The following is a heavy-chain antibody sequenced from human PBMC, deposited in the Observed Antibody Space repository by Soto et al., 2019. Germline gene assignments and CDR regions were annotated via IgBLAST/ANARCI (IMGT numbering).Heavy chain of an antibody. D-gene: IGHD6-19*01. Sequence: GGSLRLSCAASGFTFSSYAMSWVRQAPGKGLEWVSAISGSGGSTYYADSVKGRFTISRDNSKNTLYLQMNSLRAEDTAVYYCAKNGPNTPSIAVASVYYYYYMDVWGKGTTVTVSS. CDR3: AKNGPNTPSIAVASVYYYYYMDV. CDR2: ISGSGGST. CDR1: GFTFSSYA. V-gene: IGHV3-23*01. J-gene: IGHJ6*03.